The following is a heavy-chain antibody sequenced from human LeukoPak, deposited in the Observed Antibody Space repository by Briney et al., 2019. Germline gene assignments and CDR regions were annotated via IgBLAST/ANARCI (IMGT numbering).Heavy chain of an antibody. J-gene: IGHJ5*02. CDR1: GGTFSSYA. V-gene: IGHV1-69*06. CDR2: IIPIFGTA. CDR3: ARDSAVVAVPDPNWFDP. D-gene: IGHD2-15*01. Sequence: GASVKVSCKASGGTFSSYAISWVRQAPGQGLEWMGGIIPIFGTANYAQKFQGRVTITADKSTSTAYMELSSLRSEDTAVYYCARDSAVVAVPDPNWFDPWGQGTLVTVSS.